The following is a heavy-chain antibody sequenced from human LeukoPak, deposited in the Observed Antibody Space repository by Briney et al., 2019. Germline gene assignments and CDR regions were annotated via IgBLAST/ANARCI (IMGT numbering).Heavy chain of an antibody. J-gene: IGHJ6*03. Sequence: SETLSLTCTVSGGSISSSSYYWGWIRQPPGKGLEWIGSIYYSGSTYYNPSLKSRVTISVDTSKNQFSLKLSSVTAADTAVYYCARCVPSHYYYYYYMDVWGKGTTVTVSS. D-gene: IGHD2-2*01. V-gene: IGHV4-39*01. CDR3: ARCVPSHYYYYYYMDV. CDR1: GGSISSSSYY. CDR2: IYYSGST.